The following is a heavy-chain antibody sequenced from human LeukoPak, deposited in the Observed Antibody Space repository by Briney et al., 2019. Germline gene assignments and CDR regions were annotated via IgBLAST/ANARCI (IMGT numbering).Heavy chain of an antibody. Sequence: GGSLRLSCAGCVFIFRRYSMQGVRHALGRGVEWVSSIRSRSRYIYYPGSVKSRFTISRDNAKNTLYLRMNSLRAEDTAVYYSARVGLSSSPTEDYWGQGTLVTVSS. J-gene: IGHJ4*02. CDR1: VFIFRRYS. D-gene: IGHD6-13*01. CDR2: IRSRSRYI. CDR3: ARVGLSSSPTEDY. V-gene: IGHV3-21*01.